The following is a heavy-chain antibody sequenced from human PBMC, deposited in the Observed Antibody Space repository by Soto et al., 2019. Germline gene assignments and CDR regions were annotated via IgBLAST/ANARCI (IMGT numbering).Heavy chain of an antibody. CDR1: GGTFSSYA. CDR3: ARGTVAGTLDYYYYGMDV. D-gene: IGHD6-19*01. V-gene: IGHV1-69*01. J-gene: IGHJ6*02. Sequence: QVQLVQSGAEVKKPGSSVKVSCKASGGTFSSYAISWVRQAPGQGLEWMGGIIPIFGTANYAQKFQGRVTITADESTSTAYMELSSLRSEDTAVHYCARGTVAGTLDYYYYGMDVWGHGTTVTVSS. CDR2: IIPIFGTA.